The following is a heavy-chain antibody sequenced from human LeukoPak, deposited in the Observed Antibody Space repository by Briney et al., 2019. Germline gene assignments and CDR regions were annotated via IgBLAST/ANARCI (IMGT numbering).Heavy chain of an antibody. D-gene: IGHD3-3*01. CDR2: IYTSGST. V-gene: IGHV4-61*02. CDR1: GGSISSGSYY. J-gene: IGHJ4*02. Sequence: SETLSLTCTVSGGSISSGSYYWSWIRQPAGKGLEWIGRIYTSGSTNYNPSLKSRVTISVDTSKNQFSLKLSSVTAADTAVYYCARGGSITIFGAVPIDYWGQGALVTVSS. CDR3: ARGGSITIFGAVPIDY.